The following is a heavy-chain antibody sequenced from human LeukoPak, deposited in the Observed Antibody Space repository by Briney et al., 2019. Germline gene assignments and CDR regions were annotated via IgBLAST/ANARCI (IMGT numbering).Heavy chain of an antibody. CDR1: GYTFTSYG. CDR3: ARIAYCGGDCYTTYFDY. CDR2: ISAYNGNT. D-gene: IGHD2-21*01. V-gene: IGHV1-18*01. J-gene: IGHJ4*02. Sequence: GASVTVSCKASGYTFTSYGISWVRQAPGQGLEWMGWISAYNGNTNYAQKLQGRVTMTTDTSTSTAYMELRSLRSDDTAVYYCARIAYCGGDCYTTYFDYWGQGTLVTVSS.